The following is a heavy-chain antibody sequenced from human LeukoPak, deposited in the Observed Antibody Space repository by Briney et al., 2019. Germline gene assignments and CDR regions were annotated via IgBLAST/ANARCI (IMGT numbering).Heavy chain of an antibody. V-gene: IGHV2-5*01. D-gene: IGHD3-22*01. CDR1: GFSLSTSGVG. J-gene: IGHJ4*02. CDR3: ARNYYDSSGYYRFDY. Sequence: SGPTLVNPTQTLTLTCTFSGFSLSTSGVGVGWIRQPPGKALEWLALIYWNDDKRYSPSLKSRLTITKDTSKNQVVLTMTNMEPVDTATYYCARNYYDSSGYYRFDYWGQGTLVTVSS. CDR2: IYWNDDK.